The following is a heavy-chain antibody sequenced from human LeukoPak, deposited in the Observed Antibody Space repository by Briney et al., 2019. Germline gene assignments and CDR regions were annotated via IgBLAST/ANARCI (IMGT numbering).Heavy chain of an antibody. Sequence: GGSLRLSCAASGFTFSSYGMHWVRQAPGKGLEWVSAISGSGGSTYYADSVKGRFTISRDNSKNTLYLQMNSLRAEDTAVYYCATRVVVINTDYWGQGTLVTVSS. CDR3: ATRVVVINTDY. V-gene: IGHV3-23*01. CDR2: ISGSGGST. CDR1: GFTFSSYG. J-gene: IGHJ4*02. D-gene: IGHD3-22*01.